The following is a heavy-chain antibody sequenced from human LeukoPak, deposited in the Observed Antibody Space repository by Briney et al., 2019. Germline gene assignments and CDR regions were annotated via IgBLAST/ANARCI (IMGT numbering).Heavy chain of an antibody. CDR3: AKDRVYSSSWYRDLDY. CDR2: ISSSGSNI. J-gene: IGHJ4*02. CDR1: GFTLDTYT. D-gene: IGHD6-13*01. V-gene: IGHV3-21*01. Sequence: GGSLRLSCEATGFTLDTYTMAWVRQAPGKGLEWISFISSSGSNIHYADSVRGRFTISRDNSKNTLYLQMNSLRAEDTAVYYCAKDRVYSSSWYRDLDYWGQRTLVTVSS.